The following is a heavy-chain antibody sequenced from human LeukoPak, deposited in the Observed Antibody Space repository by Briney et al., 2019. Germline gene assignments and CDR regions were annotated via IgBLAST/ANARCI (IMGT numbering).Heavy chain of an antibody. V-gene: IGHV3-23*01. CDR2: LSGSGAGT. CDR1: GFTFSSYA. CDR3: ARDLKRRVYYDSSGSDDAFDI. Sequence: GGSLRLSCAASGFTFSSYAMTWVRQAPGKGLKWVSTLSGSGAGTYYADSVKGRFTISRDNAKNSLYLQMNSLRAEDTAVYYCARDLKRRVYYDSSGSDDAFDIWGQGTMVTVSS. D-gene: IGHD3-22*01. J-gene: IGHJ3*02.